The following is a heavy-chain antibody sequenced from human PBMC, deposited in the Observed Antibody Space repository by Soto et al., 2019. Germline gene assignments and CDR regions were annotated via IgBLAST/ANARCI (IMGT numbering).Heavy chain of an antibody. V-gene: IGHV3-23*01. D-gene: IGHD3-16*01. CDR3: AKDPGHRLGTDYGDY. J-gene: IGHJ4*02. Sequence: EVQLLESGGGLIQPGGSLRLSCAASGLTFSSYAMSWVRQAPGKGLEWVSAISGSGGSTYYADSVKGRFTIARDNSKNTLYLQMNSLRAEDAAVYHCAKDPGHRLGTDYGDYWGQGTLVTVSS. CDR1: GLTFSSYA. CDR2: ISGSGGST.